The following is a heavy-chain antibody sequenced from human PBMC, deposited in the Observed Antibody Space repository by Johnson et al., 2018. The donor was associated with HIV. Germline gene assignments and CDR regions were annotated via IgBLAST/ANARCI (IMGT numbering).Heavy chain of an antibody. CDR2: GRGT. J-gene: IGHJ3*02. CDR3: ARVGADAFDI. D-gene: IGHD1-26*01. V-gene: IGHV3-66*01. Sequence: EVHLVESGGGVVQPGGSLRLSCAASGFTVNRSSMNWVRLAPWKGLEWVHGRGTYYADSVKGRFIISRDNCKRTLYVQMNSLRAEDTAVYYCARVGADAFDIWGQGTMVTVSS. CDR1: GFTVNRSS.